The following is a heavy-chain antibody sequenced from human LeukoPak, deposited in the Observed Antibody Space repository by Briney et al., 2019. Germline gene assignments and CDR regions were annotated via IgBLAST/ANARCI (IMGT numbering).Heavy chain of an antibody. D-gene: IGHD3-22*01. CDR1: GGSMFNYY. J-gene: IGHJ2*01. V-gene: IGHV4-4*08. CDR3: ARRAYYDSSGYHPTSGYFDL. Sequence: SETLSLTCTVSGGSMFNYYWNWTRQPPGKGLEWIGYIYVNGITNYSPSLRSRGTISIATSKNQFSLRLTSVTAADTAMYYCARRAYYDSSGYHPTSGYFDLWGRGTLVSVSS. CDR2: IYVNGIT.